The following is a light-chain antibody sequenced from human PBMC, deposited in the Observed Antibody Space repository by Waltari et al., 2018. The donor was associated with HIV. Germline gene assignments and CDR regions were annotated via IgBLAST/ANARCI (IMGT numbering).Light chain of an antibody. CDR3: MQYGSYFRT. CDR1: QIIDDR. CDR2: RTS. V-gene: IGKV1-5*03. J-gene: IGKJ1*01. Sequence: DIQMTQSPSTLSASVGDRVTPTCRASQIIDDRLAWYQQKPGKAPKLLIYRTSTRQTGVPPRFRGGGSGTDFTLIISGLQPDDFAAYYCMQYGSYFRTFGQGTRVDVK.